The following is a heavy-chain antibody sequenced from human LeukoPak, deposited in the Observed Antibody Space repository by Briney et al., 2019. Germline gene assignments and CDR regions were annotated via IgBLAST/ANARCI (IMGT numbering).Heavy chain of an antibody. CDR1: GYTFTRYY. J-gene: IGHJ5*02. CDR2: INPSGGST. CDR3: ARVAPWGFWFDP. D-gene: IGHD7-27*01. Sequence: ASVKVSCKASGYTFTRYYMHWVRQAPGQGLEWMGIINPSGGSTSYAQKFQSRVTMTRDTSTSTVYMELSSLRSEDTAVYYCARVAPWGFWFDPWGQGTLVTVSS. V-gene: IGHV1-46*01.